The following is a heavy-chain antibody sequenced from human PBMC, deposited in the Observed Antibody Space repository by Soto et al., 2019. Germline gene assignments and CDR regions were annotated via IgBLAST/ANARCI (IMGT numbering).Heavy chain of an antibody. CDR3: AYSTGWYRHDV. D-gene: IGHD6-19*01. Sequence: QVQLQESGPGLVKPSGTLSLTCDVSGDYISNSRWWTWVRQPPGKGLEWIGDIFHSGDTNYNPSLKXRXXXSXXKSQNQFSLKLSSVTAADTAVYYCAYSTGWYRHDVWGQGTLVTVSS. CDR1: GDYISNSRW. CDR2: IFHSGDT. J-gene: IGHJ3*01. V-gene: IGHV4-4*02.